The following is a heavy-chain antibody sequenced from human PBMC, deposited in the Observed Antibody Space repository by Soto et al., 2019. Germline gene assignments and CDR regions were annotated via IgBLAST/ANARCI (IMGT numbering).Heavy chain of an antibody. Sequence: QVQLVESGGGVVQPGRSLRLSCAASGFTFSSYGMHWVRQAPGKGLEWVAVISYDGSNKYYADSVKGRCTISRDNSKNTLYLQMNSLRAEDTAVYYCAKLGATVTTGIWGQGTLVTVSS. V-gene: IGHV3-30*18. CDR2: ISYDGSNK. CDR1: GFTFSSYG. CDR3: AKLGATVTTGI. J-gene: IGHJ4*02. D-gene: IGHD4-17*01.